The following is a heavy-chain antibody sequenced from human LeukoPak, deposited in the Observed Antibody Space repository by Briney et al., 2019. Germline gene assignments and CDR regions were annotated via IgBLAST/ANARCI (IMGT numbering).Heavy chain of an antibody. Sequence: SETLSLTCTVSGGSISSYYWSWIRQPPGKGLEWIGYIYYSGSTNYNPSLKSRVTISVDTSKNQFSLKLSSVTAADAAVYYCARAGLRFLEKFDYWAREPWSPSPQ. CDR1: GGSISSYY. J-gene: IGHJ4*02. CDR2: IYYSGST. CDR3: ARAGLRFLEKFDY. V-gene: IGHV4-59*01. D-gene: IGHD3-3*01.